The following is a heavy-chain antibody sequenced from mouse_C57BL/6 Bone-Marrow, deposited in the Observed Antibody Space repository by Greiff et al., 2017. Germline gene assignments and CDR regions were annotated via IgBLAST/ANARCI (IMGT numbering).Heavy chain of an antibody. CDR1: GYTFTSYW. V-gene: IGHV1-55*01. J-gene: IGHJ2*01. CDR2: IYPGSGST. D-gene: IGHD2-1*01. CDR3: ARGRYGNLDD. Sequence: QVQLQQPGAELAKPGASVKLSCKASGYTFTSYWITWVKQRPGQGLEWIGDIYPGSGSTNYNEKFKSKATLTVDTSSSTAYMQLSSLTSEDSAVYYSARGRYGNLDDWGQGTTLTVSS.